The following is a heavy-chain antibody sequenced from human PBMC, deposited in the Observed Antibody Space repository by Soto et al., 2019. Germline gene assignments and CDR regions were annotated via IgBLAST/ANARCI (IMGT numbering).Heavy chain of an antibody. V-gene: IGHV6-1*01. CDR2: TYYRSKWYN. D-gene: IGHD2-15*01. CDR1: GDSVSSNSAA. CDR3: ARESVVVVAATNWFDP. Sequence: SQTLSLTCAISGDSVSSNSAAWNWIRQSPSRGLEWLGRTYYRSKWYNDYAVSVKSRITINPDTSKNQFSLQLNSVTPEDTAVYYCARESVVVVAATNWFDPWGQGTLVTVSS. J-gene: IGHJ5*02.